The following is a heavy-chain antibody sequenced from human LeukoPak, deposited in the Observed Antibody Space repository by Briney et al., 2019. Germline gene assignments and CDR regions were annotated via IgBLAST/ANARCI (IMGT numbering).Heavy chain of an antibody. V-gene: IGHV3-23*01. CDR1: GFTFSAFA. CDR3: AKDFGTSGWYYRHDY. CDR2: ISGSGDNT. Sequence: GGSLRFSCAASGFTFSAFAMSWVRQAPGKGLEYVSAISGSGDNTFYADSVKGRFTISRDNSKNTLYLQMSSLRAEDTAVYYCAKDFGTSGWYYRHDYWGQGTLVTVSS. J-gene: IGHJ4*02. D-gene: IGHD6-19*01.